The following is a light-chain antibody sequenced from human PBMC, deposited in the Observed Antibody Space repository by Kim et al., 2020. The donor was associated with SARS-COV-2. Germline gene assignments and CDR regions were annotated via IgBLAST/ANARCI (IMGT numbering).Light chain of an antibody. J-gene: IGLJ2*01. V-gene: IGLV3-19*01. CDR3: NSRDNSGDHVV. Sequence: SELTQDPAVSVALGQTVRITCQGDSLRTYYASWYQQKPGQAPILVIYGKNNRPSGIPDRFSASSSGNTASLTVTGAQAVDEADYYCNSRDNSGDHVVFGG. CDR2: GKN. CDR1: SLRTYY.